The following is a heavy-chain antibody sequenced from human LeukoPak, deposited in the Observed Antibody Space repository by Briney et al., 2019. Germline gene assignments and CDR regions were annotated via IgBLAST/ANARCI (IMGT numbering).Heavy chain of an antibody. CDR1: GYTFTDYF. CDR2: INTNSGGT. Sequence: ASVKDSCKVSGYTFTDYFMHWLRQAPGQGPEWMGWINTNSGGTKSAHKFLGRVTMTRDTSISTAYMELSRLISDDAAVYYCARGPSSGAFDIWGQGTMVTVSS. CDR3: ARGPSSGAFDI. V-gene: IGHV1-2*02. J-gene: IGHJ3*02. D-gene: IGHD6-6*01.